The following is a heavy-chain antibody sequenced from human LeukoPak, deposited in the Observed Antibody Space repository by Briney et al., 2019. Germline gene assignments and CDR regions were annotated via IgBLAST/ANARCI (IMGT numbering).Heavy chain of an antibody. Sequence: GGSLRLSCAASGFTFSSYSMNWVRQAPGKGLEWVSSISSSSSYIYYADSVKGRFTISRDNAKNSLYLQMNSLRAEDTAVYYCARDQVPYDILTGYSANNWFDPWGQGTLVTVSS. V-gene: IGHV3-21*01. CDR1: GFTFSSYS. J-gene: IGHJ5*02. D-gene: IGHD3-9*01. CDR2: ISSSSSYI. CDR3: ARDQVPYDILTGYSANNWFDP.